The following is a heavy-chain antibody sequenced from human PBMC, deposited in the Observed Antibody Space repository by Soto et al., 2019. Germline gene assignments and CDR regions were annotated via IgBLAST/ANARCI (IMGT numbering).Heavy chain of an antibody. CDR1: GWTFSSYA. Sequence: GASVKVSCKACGWTFSSYAISWVRQAAGQGLEWMGGIIPIFGTANYTQKFQGRVTITADESTSTAYMELSSLRSEDTAVYYCASPEGVYTPGPYYYGMQVLGQGTTDTVSS. CDR3: ASPEGVYTPGPYYYGMQV. CDR2: IIPIFGTA. V-gene: IGHV1-69*13. D-gene: IGHD3-10*01. J-gene: IGHJ6*01.